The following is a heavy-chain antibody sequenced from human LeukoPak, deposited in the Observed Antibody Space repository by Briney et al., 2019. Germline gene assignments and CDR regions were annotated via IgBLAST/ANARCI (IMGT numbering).Heavy chain of an antibody. CDR2: ISAYNGNT. Sequence: ASVKVSCKASGYTFTGYYMHWVRQAPGQGLEWMGWISAYNGNTNYAQNFQGRVTMTTDTSTSTAYMELRSLRSDDTAVYYCAREAADYWGQGTLVTVSS. CDR1: GYTFTGYY. J-gene: IGHJ4*02. CDR3: AREAADY. D-gene: IGHD6-25*01. V-gene: IGHV1-18*04.